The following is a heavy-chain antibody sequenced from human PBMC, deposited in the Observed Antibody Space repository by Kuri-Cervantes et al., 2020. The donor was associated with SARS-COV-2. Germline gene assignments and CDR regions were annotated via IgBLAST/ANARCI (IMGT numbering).Heavy chain of an antibody. D-gene: IGHD3-22*01. V-gene: IGHV3-21*01. Sequence: GESLKISCAASGFTFSSYSMNWVRQAPGKGLEWVSSISSSSSYIYYADSVKGRFTISRDNAKNSLYLQMNSLRAEDTAVYYCARDTFDSSGLSYYGMDVWGQGTTVTVSS. CDR3: ARDTFDSSGLSYYGMDV. J-gene: IGHJ6*02. CDR1: GFTFSSYS. CDR2: ISSSSSYI.